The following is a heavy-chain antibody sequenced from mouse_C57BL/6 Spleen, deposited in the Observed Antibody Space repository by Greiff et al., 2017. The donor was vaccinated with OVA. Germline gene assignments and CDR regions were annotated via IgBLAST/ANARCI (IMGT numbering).Heavy chain of an antibody. CDR3: ARKDWDNAMDY. J-gene: IGHJ4*01. Sequence: EVQLQQSGPELVKPGASVQIPCKASGYTFTDYNMDWVKQSHGKSLEWIGDINPNNGGTIYNQKFKGKATLTVDKSSSTAYMELRSLTSEDTAVYYCARKDWDNAMDYWGQGTSVTVSS. V-gene: IGHV1-18*01. CDR1: GYTFTDYN. D-gene: IGHD4-1*01. CDR2: INPNNGGT.